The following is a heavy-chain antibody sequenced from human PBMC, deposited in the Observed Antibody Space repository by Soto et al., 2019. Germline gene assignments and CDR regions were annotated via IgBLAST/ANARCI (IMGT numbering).Heavy chain of an antibody. J-gene: IGHJ5*02. D-gene: IGHD3-10*01. CDR3: AGVRKNYYGSGTNWFDP. CDR2: IKQDGSEK. V-gene: IGHV3-7*04. CDR1: GFTFSSYW. Sequence: EVQLVESGGGLVQPGGSLRLSCAASGFTFSSYWMSWVRQAPGKGLEWVANIKQDGSEKYYVDSVKGRFTISRDNAKNXXYLQMNSLSAEDTAVYYCAGVRKNYYGSGTNWFDPWGQGTLVTVSS.